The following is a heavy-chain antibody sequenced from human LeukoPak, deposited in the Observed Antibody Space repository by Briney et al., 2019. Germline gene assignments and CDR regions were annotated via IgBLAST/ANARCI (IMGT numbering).Heavy chain of an antibody. CDR3: ARHPSAMMASGLDY. V-gene: IGHV4-34*01. Sequence: SETLSLTCAVYGGSFSGYYWSWIRQPPRTGLEWIGEVNHSGSTNYNPSLKSRVTISVDTSKNQFSLKLSSVTAADTAVYYCARHPSAMMASGLDYWGQGTLGTVSS. CDR2: VNHSGST. D-gene: IGHD5-24*01. CDR1: GGSFSGYY. J-gene: IGHJ4*02.